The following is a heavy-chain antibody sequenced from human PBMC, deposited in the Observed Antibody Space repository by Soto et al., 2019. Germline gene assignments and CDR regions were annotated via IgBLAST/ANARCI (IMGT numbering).Heavy chain of an antibody. CDR3: ARGRSVCSSTSCYPYFDS. CDR2: IYYSGRT. CDR1: GGSISSGGYF. V-gene: IGHV4-31*02. Sequence: QVQLQESGPGLVKPSQTLSLTCTVSGGSISSGGYFWSWIRQHPGKGLEWIVYIYYSGRTDYNPSLKSRVTRSLDTFKNLCSLRLNSVTDADTAVYYCARGRSVCSSTSCYPYFDSWCQGTLVTVSS. J-gene: IGHJ4*02. D-gene: IGHD2-2*01.